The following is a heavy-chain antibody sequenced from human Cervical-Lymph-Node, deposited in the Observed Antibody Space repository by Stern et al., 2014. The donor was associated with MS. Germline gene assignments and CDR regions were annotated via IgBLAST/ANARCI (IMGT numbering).Heavy chain of an antibody. CDR1: GGSISSSSYY. V-gene: IGHV4-39*01. J-gene: IGHJ4*02. CDR3: ARLRFGLPDY. Sequence: QLQLQESGPGLVKPSETLSLTCTVSGGSISSSSYYWGWIRQPPGKGLEWMGSIYYGGTTNYTPSLKERVTIPVATSKTQSPLKLTSVPAADTAVYYCARLRFGLPDYWGQGTLVTVSS. D-gene: IGHD3-10*01. CDR2: IYYGGTT.